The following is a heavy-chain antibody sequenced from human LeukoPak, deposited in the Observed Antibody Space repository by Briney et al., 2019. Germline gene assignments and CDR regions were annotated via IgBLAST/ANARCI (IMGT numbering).Heavy chain of an antibody. Sequence: PGGSLRLSCTASGFTFRNYEMNWVRQAPGKGLEWISSIRSGGNTKYYADSVRDRFTISRDNAKNSLYLQMTSLRAEDTAVYYCAREYGSGSYYNGYYYGMDVWGQGTTVTVSS. CDR3: AREYGSGSYYNGYYYGMDV. D-gene: IGHD3-10*01. V-gene: IGHV3-48*03. J-gene: IGHJ6*02. CDR2: IRSGGNTK. CDR1: GFTFRNYE.